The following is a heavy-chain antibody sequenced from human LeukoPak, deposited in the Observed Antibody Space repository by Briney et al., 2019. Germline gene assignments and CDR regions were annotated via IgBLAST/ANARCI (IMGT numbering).Heavy chain of an antibody. Sequence: GGSLRLSCAASGFTFSSYSMNWVRQAPRKGLEWVSSISSSSIYIYYAHSVKGRFTISRDNAKNSLYLQMNSLRAEDTAVYYCARDPYCGGDCYYDAFDIWGQGTMVTVSS. CDR1: GFTFSSYS. J-gene: IGHJ3*02. CDR3: ARDPYCGGDCYYDAFDI. V-gene: IGHV3-21*01. D-gene: IGHD2-21*02. CDR2: ISSSSIYI.